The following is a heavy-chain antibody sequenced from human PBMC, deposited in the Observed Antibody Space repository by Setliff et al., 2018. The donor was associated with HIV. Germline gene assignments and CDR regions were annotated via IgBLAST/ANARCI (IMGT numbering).Heavy chain of an antibody. Sequence: PSETLSLTCTVSGVSIKGYYWTWIRQPAGKGLECIGRVYSTGSGNYNPSLESRVTMSVDMSTNRFSLRLSSVTAADTAVYYCARAPCAGGTCYAWFDPWGQGTLVTVSS. V-gene: IGHV4-4*07. CDR1: GVSIKGYY. CDR3: ARAPCAGGTCYAWFDP. J-gene: IGHJ5*02. D-gene: IGHD2-15*01. CDR2: VYSTGSG.